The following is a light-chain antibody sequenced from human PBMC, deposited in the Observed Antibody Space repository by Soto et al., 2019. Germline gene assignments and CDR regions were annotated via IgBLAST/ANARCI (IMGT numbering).Light chain of an antibody. CDR1: SSDIGGYNY. CDR2: EVS. CDR3: TSYTPGGAFVV. V-gene: IGLV2-14*01. J-gene: IGLJ2*01. Sequence: QSALTQPASVSGSPGQSITISCIGTSSDIGGYNYVSWYQQHPGKAPKLLISEVSNRPSGVSDRFTGSKSGYTASLTISGLQAEDEANYYCTSYTPGGAFVVFGGGTKVTVL.